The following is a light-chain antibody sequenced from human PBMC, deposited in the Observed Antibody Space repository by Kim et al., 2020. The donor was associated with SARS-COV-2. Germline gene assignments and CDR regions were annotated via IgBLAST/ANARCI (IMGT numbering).Light chain of an antibody. J-gene: IGKJ5*01. Sequence: LAQGERANHSCRASQNIGICLARYQQKPGQAASLLIYHASDRATGIPARFSGSGSGTDFTLTITSLEPEDFAVYYCQQRSNWPITFGRRTRLEIK. CDR2: HAS. V-gene: IGKV3-11*01. CDR1: QNIGIC. CDR3: QQRSNWPIT.